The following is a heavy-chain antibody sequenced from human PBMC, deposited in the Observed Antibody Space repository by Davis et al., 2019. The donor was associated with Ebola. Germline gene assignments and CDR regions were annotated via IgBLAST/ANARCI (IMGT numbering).Heavy chain of an antibody. Sequence: GSLRLSCAVYGGSFSGYYWSWIRQPPGKGLEWIGEINHSGSTNYNPSLKSRVTISVDTSKNQFSLKLSSVTAADTAVYYCARGYWYFDVWGRGTLVTVSS. CDR1: GGSFSGYY. CDR3: ARGYWYFDV. V-gene: IGHV4-34*01. J-gene: IGHJ2*01. CDR2: INHSGST.